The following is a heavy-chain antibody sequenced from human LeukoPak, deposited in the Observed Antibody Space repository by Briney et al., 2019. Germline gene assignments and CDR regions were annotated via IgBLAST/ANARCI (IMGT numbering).Heavy chain of an antibody. CDR1: GFTFSSYG. CDR3: AKSVTHYYYGMDV. J-gene: IGHJ6*02. CDR2: IWYDGSNK. Sequence: LPGGSLRLSCAASGFTFSSYGMHWVRQAPGKGLEWVAVIWYDGSNKYYADSVKGRFTISRDNSKNTLYLQMNSLRAEDTAVYYCAKSVTHYYYGMDVWGQGTTVTVSS. V-gene: IGHV3-30*02. D-gene: IGHD4-11*01.